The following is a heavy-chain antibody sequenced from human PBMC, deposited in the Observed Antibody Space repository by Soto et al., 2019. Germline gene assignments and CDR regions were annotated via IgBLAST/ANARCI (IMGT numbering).Heavy chain of an antibody. CDR2: INPSGGST. CDR1: GYTFTSYY. Sequence: ASVKVSCKASGYTFTSYYMHWVRQAPGQGLEWMGIINPSGGSTSYAQKFQGRVTMTRDTSTSTVYMELSSLRSEDTAVYYCATIGYCSGGSCYRGPLNDAFDSWGQGKMVTFSS. V-gene: IGHV1-46*03. J-gene: IGHJ3*02. D-gene: IGHD2-15*01. CDR3: ATIGYCSGGSCYRGPLNDAFDS.